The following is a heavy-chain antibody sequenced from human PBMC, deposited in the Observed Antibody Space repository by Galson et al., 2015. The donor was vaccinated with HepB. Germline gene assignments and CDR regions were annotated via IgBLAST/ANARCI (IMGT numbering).Heavy chain of an antibody. V-gene: IGHV3-23*01. Sequence: LRLSCAASGFTFSSYAMSWVRQAPGKGLEWVSAISGSGGSTYYADSVKGRFTISRDNSKNTLYLQMNSLRAEDTAVYYCAKVGHDSSGYYYELFVFDYWGQGTLVTVSS. CDR1: GFTFSSYA. D-gene: IGHD3-22*01. CDR3: AKVGHDSSGYYYELFVFDY. J-gene: IGHJ4*02. CDR2: ISGSGGST.